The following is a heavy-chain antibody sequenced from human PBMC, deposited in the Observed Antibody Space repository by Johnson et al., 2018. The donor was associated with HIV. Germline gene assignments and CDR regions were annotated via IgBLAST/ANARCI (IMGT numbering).Heavy chain of an antibody. CDR1: GFSFDEYD. CDR3: ARDSWPSSPDAFDL. Sequence: VQLVEFGGGVVQPGRSLRLSCAASGFSFDEYDMSWVRQAPGKGLMWVSNIKTDGSNTNYADSVKGRITISRDNAKNTVYLQMNRLRAEDTAVYYCARDSWPSSPDAFDLWGQGTMVTVSS. CDR2: IKTDGSNT. J-gene: IGHJ3*01. V-gene: IGHV3-74*01.